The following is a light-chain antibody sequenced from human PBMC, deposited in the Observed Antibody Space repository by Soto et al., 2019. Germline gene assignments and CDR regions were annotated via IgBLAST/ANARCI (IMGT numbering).Light chain of an antibody. CDR2: GAS. V-gene: IGKV3D-15*01. CDR3: QQHNNWPPDT. J-gene: IGKJ2*01. Sequence: EIVMTQSPATLSVSPGERATLSCRASQSVSSNLAWYQQKPGQAPRLLIYGASIRATGIPARFSGSGSGTEFTLTISSLQSEDFAVYYCQQHNNWPPDTFGQGTKLEIK. CDR1: QSVSSN.